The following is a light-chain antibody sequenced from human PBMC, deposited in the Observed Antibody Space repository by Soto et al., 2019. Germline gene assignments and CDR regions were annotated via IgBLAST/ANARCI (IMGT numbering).Light chain of an antibody. CDR1: QSVSSSY. CDR2: GAS. Sequence: EIVLTQSPGTLSLSPGERATLSCRASQSVSSSYLAWYQQKPGQAPRLLIYGASSRATGIPDRFSGSGSGTDFTLTNSRLEPEDFAVYYCQQYGSSRWTFGQGTKVDIK. CDR3: QQYGSSRWT. V-gene: IGKV3-20*01. J-gene: IGKJ1*01.